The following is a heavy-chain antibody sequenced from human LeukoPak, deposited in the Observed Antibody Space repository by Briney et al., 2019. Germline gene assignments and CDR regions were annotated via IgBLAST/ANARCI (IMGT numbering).Heavy chain of an antibody. CDR3: ARGGWNDFWSGYYFDY. CDR1: GGTFSSYA. Sequence: SVTVSFTASGGTFSSYAISWVRQAPGQGLEWMGGIIPIFGTANYAQKFQGRVTITADESTSTAYMELSSLRSEDTAVYYCARGGWNDFWSGYYFDYWGQGTLVTVSS. J-gene: IGHJ4*02. D-gene: IGHD3-3*01. V-gene: IGHV1-69*01. CDR2: IIPIFGTA.